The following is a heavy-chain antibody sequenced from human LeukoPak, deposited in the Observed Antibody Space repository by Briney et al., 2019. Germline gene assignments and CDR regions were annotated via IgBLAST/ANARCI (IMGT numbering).Heavy chain of an antibody. D-gene: IGHD5-12*01. CDR3: ARISRGYSGYDTSDY. J-gene: IGHJ4*02. CDR2: ISGSGGST. CDR1: GFTFSSYA. Sequence: GGSLRLSCAASGFTFSSYAMSWVRQAPGKGLEWVSAISGSGGSTYYADSVKGRFTISRDNSKNTLYLQMNSLRAEDTAVYYCARISRGYSGYDTSDYWGQRTLVTVSS. V-gene: IGHV3-23*01.